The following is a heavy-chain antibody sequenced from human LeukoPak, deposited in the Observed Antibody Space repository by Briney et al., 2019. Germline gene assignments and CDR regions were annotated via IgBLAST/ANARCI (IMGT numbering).Heavy chain of an antibody. Sequence: GASVKVSCKASGGTFSSYAISGVRQAPGQGLEWMGGIIPIFGTANYAQKFQGRVTITADESTSTAYLELSSLRSEDTAVYYCSRGYSYGSGSYSGQGALVTVSS. D-gene: IGHD5-18*01. CDR3: SRGYSYGSGSY. CDR1: GGTFSSYA. CDR2: IIPIFGTA. J-gene: IGHJ4*02. V-gene: IGHV1-69*13.